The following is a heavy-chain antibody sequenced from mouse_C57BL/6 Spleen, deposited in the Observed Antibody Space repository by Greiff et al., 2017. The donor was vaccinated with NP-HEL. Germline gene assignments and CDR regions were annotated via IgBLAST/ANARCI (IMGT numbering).Heavy chain of an antibody. CDR3: AREALRPSLDY. CDR2: IHPNSGST. J-gene: IGHJ2*01. Sequence: QVQLQQPGAELVKPGATVKLSCKASGYTFTSYWMHWVKQRPGQGLEWIGMIHPNSGSTNYNEKFKSKATLTVDKSSSTAYMQLSSLTSEDSAVYYCAREALRPSLDYWGQGTTLTVSS. V-gene: IGHV1-64*01. CDR1: GYTFTSYW. D-gene: IGHD3-2*02.